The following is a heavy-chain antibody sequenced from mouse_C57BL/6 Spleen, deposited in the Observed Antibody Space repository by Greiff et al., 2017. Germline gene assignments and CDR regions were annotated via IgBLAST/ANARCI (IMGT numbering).Heavy chain of an antibody. CDR1: GFTFSSYA. CDR3: ARGRDGYSD. Sequence: EVKLVESGGGLVKPGASLKLSCAASGFTFSSYALSWVRQTPGKRLEWVATISDGGSYTYYPDNVKGRFTISRDNAKNNLYLLISHLESEDTAVYYCARGRDGYSDWGQGTLVTVSA. J-gene: IGHJ3*01. D-gene: IGHD2-3*01. CDR2: ISDGGSYT. V-gene: IGHV5-4*03.